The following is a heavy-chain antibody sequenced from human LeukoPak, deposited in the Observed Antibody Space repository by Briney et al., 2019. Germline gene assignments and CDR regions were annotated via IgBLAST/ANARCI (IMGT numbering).Heavy chain of an antibody. V-gene: IGHV3-30*02. J-gene: IGHJ4*02. CDR1: GFTFSSYG. CDR2: IRYDGSNK. D-gene: IGHD3-10*01. CDR3: AKDLLGVGGY. Sequence: GGSLRLTCAASGFTFSSYGMHWVRQAPGKGLEWVAFIRYDGSNKYYADSVKGRFTISRDNSKNTLYLQMNGLRAEDTAVYYCAKDLLGVGGYWGQGTLVTVSS.